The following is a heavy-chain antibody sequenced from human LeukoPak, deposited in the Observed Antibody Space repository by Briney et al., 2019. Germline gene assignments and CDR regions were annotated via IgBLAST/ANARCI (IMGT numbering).Heavy chain of an antibody. Sequence: PGGSLRLSCAASGFTFSDYYMSWIRQAPGKGLEWVSYISDSGTTTYYADSVKGRFTNSRDNAKNSLYLQMSSLRAEDTAVYYCAREYAYPHYWGQGILVTVSS. CDR2: ISDSGTTT. J-gene: IGHJ4*02. CDR3: AREYAYPHY. V-gene: IGHV3-11*01. CDR1: GFTFSDYY. D-gene: IGHD2-2*02.